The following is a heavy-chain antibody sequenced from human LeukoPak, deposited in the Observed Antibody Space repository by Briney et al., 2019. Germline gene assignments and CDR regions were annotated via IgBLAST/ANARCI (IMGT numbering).Heavy chain of an antibody. V-gene: IGHV3-21*01. CDR1: GFTFSSYS. D-gene: IGHD6-13*01. CDR2: ISSSSYI. CDR3: AGGIAAAGTQPLDY. Sequence: GGSLRLSCAASGFTFSSYSMNWVRQAPGKGLEWVSSISSSSYIYYADSVKGRFTISRDNAKNSLYLQMNSLRAEDTAVYYCAGGIAAAGTQPLDYWGQGTLVTVSS. J-gene: IGHJ4*02.